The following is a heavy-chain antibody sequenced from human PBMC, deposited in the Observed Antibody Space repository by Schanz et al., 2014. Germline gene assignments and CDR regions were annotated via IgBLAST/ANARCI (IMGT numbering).Heavy chain of an antibody. V-gene: IGHV3-23*04. J-gene: IGHJ4*02. Sequence: EVQLVESGGGLVQPGGSLRLSCAASGFTFSTYAMIWVRQAPGKGLEWVSAISGSGGSTYYADSVEGRFTISRDNSSNTMYLQMNSLRTEDTAGYYCASPSGYSDYGTYFDVWGQGTLVTVSS. CDR2: ISGSGGST. CDR3: ASPSGYSDYGTYFDV. CDR1: GFTFSTYA. D-gene: IGHD5-12*01.